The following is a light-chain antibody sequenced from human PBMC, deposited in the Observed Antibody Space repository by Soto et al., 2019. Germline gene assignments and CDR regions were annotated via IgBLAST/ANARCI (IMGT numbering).Light chain of an antibody. CDR1: QSVGNS. CDR3: QQCNSCKLT. V-gene: IGKV1-5*01. J-gene: IGKJ4*02. CDR2: DAS. Sequence: DIQMTQSPSTLSASVGDRVSITCRASQSVGNSLAWYQQRPGKAPKLLIFDASTLESGVPSKFSGSGSDTEFPFTISSLQPDASASPCSQQCNSCKLTLGGGAKVYIK.